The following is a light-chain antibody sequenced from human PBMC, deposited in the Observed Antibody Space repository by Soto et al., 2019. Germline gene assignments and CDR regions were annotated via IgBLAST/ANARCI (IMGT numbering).Light chain of an antibody. Sequence: VLTQSPDTLSLSPGERATLSCRASQRVSSRFFAWYQQKPAQAPRLVIYGTSTRDAGIPDRFSGAGSGTDFTLTISGLEPEEFAVYCCQQFGYSLWTVGQGPKVEL. CDR2: GTS. J-gene: IGKJ1*01. V-gene: IGKV3-20*01. CDR1: QRVSSRF. CDR3: QQFGYSLWT.